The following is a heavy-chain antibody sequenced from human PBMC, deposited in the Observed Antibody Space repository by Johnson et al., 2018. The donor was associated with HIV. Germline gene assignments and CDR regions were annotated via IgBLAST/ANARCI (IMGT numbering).Heavy chain of an antibody. CDR3: ARDRSITMIVVVSGAFDI. CDR2: IRYDGSRT. CDR1: GFIFNNYG. V-gene: IGHV3-30*02. Sequence: QVQLVESGGGVVQPGESLGLSCAASGFIFNNYGMHWVRQAPGKGLEWVAFIRYDGSRTYYADSVKGRFTISRDNSKNTLYLQMNSLRAEDTAVYYCARDRSITMIVVVSGAFDIWGQGTMVTVSS. J-gene: IGHJ3*02. D-gene: IGHD3-22*01.